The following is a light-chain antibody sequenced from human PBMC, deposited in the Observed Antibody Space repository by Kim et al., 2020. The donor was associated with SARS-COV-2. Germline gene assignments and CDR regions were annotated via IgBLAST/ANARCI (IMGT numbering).Light chain of an antibody. Sequence: DIQLTQSPSSLSASVGDRVTITCRASQGISSYLNWYQQKPGIAPKLLIYAASSLESGVPSRFSGSGSGTDFTLTISSLQPEDFATYSCQQCCSTPRTFGEGTKVDIK. V-gene: IGKV1-39*01. CDR1: QGISSY. CDR2: AAS. CDR3: QQCCSTPRT. J-gene: IGKJ4*01.